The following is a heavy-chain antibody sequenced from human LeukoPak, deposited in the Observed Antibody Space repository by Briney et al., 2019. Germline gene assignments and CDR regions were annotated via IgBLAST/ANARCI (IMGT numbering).Heavy chain of an antibody. J-gene: IGHJ4*02. Sequence: TSETLSLTCAVYGGSFSGYYWSWIRQPPGKGLEWIGEINHSGSTNYNPSLKSRVTISVDTSKNQFSLKLSSVTAADTAVYYCASARLYDSSGYYQPFDYWGQGTLVTVSS. D-gene: IGHD3-22*01. CDR1: GGSFSGYY. V-gene: IGHV4-34*01. CDR2: INHSGST. CDR3: ASARLYDSSGYYQPFDY.